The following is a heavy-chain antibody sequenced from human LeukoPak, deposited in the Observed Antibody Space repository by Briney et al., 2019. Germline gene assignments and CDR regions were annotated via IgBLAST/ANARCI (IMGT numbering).Heavy chain of an antibody. D-gene: IGHD3-10*01. CDR1: GGSISNYY. V-gene: IGHV4-59*01. Sequence: SETLSLTRTVSGGSISNYYWSWIRQSPGKGLEWIGYIYYTGSTNYNPSLKSRVTISVDTSKNQFSLKLNSVTAADTAVYYCARDRTGSYYNGWFDPWGQGTLVTVSS. J-gene: IGHJ5*02. CDR3: ARDRTGSYYNGWFDP. CDR2: IYYTGST.